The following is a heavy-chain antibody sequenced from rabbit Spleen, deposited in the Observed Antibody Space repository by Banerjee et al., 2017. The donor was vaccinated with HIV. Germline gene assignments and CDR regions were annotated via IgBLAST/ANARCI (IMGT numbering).Heavy chain of an antibody. Sequence: QEQLVESGGGLVQPGGSLKLSCKASGFDFSSYGVNWVRQAPGKGLEWIACIDTGSRDFTYYASWAKGRFTISKTSSTTVTLQVTSLTVADTATYFCARDTSSSFSSYGMDLWGPGTLVTVS. D-gene: IGHD1-1*01. J-gene: IGHJ6*01. CDR1: GFDFSSYG. CDR3: ARDTSSSFSSYGMDL. CDR2: IDTGSRDFT. V-gene: IGHV1S45*01.